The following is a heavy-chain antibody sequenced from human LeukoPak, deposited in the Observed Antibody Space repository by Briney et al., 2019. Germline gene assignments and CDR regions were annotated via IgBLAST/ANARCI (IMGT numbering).Heavy chain of an antibody. CDR2: FDPEDGET. V-gene: IGHV1-24*01. Sequence: ASVEVSCKVSGYTLTELSMHWVRQAPGKGLEWMGSFDPEDGETIYAQKFQGRVTMTEDTSTDTAYMELTSLRSEDTAVYYCATAVSGTYVHWFDPWGQGTLVTVPS. J-gene: IGHJ5*02. D-gene: IGHD1-26*01. CDR1: GYTLTELS. CDR3: ATAVSGTYVHWFDP.